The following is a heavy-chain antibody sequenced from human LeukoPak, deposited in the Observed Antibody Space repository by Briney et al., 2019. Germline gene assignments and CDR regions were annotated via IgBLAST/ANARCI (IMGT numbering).Heavy chain of an antibody. V-gene: IGHV1-46*01. J-gene: IGHJ4*02. CDR2: INPSGGST. D-gene: IGHD6-6*01. CDR3: ARASSPGIAARCYFDY. CDR1: GYTFTSYY. Sequence: ASVKVSRKASGYTFTSYYMHWVRQAPGQGLEWMGIINPSGGSTSYAQKFQGRVTMTRDTSTSTVYMELSSLRSEDTAVYYCARASSPGIAARCYFDYWGQGTLVTVSS.